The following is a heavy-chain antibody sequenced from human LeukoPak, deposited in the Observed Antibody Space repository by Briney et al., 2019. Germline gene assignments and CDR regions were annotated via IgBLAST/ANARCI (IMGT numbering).Heavy chain of an antibody. CDR1: GFTFSTYA. Sequence: GGSLRLSCAASGFTFSTYAMSWVRQAPGKGLEWVSGISGSGGGANYADSVKGRFTISRDNSKNTLYLQMNSLRAEDTAVYYCARGWSGYSDYWGQGTLVTVSS. CDR3: ARGWSGYSDY. J-gene: IGHJ4*02. V-gene: IGHV3-23*01. D-gene: IGHD3-3*01. CDR2: ISGSGGGA.